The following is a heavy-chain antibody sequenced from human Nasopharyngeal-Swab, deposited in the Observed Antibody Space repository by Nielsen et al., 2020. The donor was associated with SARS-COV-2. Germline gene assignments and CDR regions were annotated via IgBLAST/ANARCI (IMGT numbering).Heavy chain of an antibody. CDR1: GFTVSSNY. CDR3: AKHGLLWFGELSRWFDP. CDR2: IYSGGST. J-gene: IGHJ5*02. Sequence: GGSLRLSCAASGFTVSSNYMSWVRQAPGKGLEWVSVIYSGGSTYYADSVKGRFTISRDNSKNTLYLQMNSLRAEDTAVYYCAKHGLLWFGELSRWFDPWGQGTLVTVSS. D-gene: IGHD3-10*01. V-gene: IGHV3-66*04.